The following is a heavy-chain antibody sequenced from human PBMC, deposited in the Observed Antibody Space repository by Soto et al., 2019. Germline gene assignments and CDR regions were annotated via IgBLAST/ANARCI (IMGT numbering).Heavy chain of an antibody. D-gene: IGHD2-15*01. CDR1: GFIFGDYW. V-gene: IGHV3-7*01. J-gene: IGHJ5*02. Sequence: GGSLRLSCAASGFIFGDYWMSWIRQAPGKGLEWVANTRQDGGEKNFVDSVKGRFIISRDNAKNSLYLQMNSLRAEDTAVYYCARDLYCSGGSCPNWFDPWGQGTLVTVSS. CDR3: ARDLYCSGGSCPNWFDP. CDR2: TRQDGGEK.